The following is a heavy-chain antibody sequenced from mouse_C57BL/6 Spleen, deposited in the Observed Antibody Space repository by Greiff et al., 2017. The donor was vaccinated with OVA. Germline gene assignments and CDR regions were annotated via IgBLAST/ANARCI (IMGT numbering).Heavy chain of an antibody. J-gene: IGHJ4*01. CDR2: IYPGDGDT. Sequence: QVQLKQSGPELVKPGASVKISCKASGYAFSSSWMNWVKQRPGKGLEWIGRIYPGDGDTNYNGKFKGKATLTADKSSSTAYMQLSSLTSEDSAVYFCARSLTYYYAMDYWGQGTSVTVSS. CDR3: ARSLTYYYAMDY. D-gene: IGHD5-1*01. V-gene: IGHV1-82*01. CDR1: GYAFSSSW.